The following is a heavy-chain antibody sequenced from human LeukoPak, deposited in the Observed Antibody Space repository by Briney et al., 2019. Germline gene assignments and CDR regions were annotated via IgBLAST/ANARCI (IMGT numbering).Heavy chain of an antibody. Sequence: ASVTVSCKASGYTLTSYGISWVRQAPGQGLEWMGWISAYNGNTNYAQKLQGRVTMTTDTSTSTAYMELRSLRSDDTAVYYCARERYVDIVATILSSSYYYGMDVWGQGTTVTVSS. J-gene: IGHJ6*02. CDR3: ARERYVDIVATILSSSYYYGMDV. V-gene: IGHV1-18*01. CDR1: GYTLTSYG. D-gene: IGHD5-12*01. CDR2: ISAYNGNT.